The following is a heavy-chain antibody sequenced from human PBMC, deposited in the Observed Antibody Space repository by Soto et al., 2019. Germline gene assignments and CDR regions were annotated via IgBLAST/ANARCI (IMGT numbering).Heavy chain of an antibody. J-gene: IGHJ6*02. D-gene: IGHD4-17*01. CDR1: GYSFTSYW. CDR3: ARITTVTTYYYYGMDV. Sequence: PGESLKISCNGSGYSFTSYWISWVRQMPGKGLEWMGRIDPSDSYTNYSPSFQGHVTISADKSISTAYLQWSSLKASDTAMYYCARITTVTTYYYYGMDVWGQGATVTVSS. CDR2: IDPSDSYT. V-gene: IGHV5-10-1*01.